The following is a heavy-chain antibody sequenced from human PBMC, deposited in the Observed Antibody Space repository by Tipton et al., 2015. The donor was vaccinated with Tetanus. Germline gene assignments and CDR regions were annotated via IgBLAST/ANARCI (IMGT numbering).Heavy chain of an antibody. D-gene: IGHD3-3*01. CDR3: ARESITIFGVVSIDY. Sequence: TLSLTCAVSGGSIRSSNWWSWVRQTPGKGLEWIGEIYHSGTTNYNPSLKSRVTMSVANSKNQFSLKLNSVTAADTAVYYCARESITIFGVVSIDYWGQGTLVTVSS. V-gene: IGHV4-4*02. CDR1: GGSIRSSNW. CDR2: IYHSGTT. J-gene: IGHJ4*02.